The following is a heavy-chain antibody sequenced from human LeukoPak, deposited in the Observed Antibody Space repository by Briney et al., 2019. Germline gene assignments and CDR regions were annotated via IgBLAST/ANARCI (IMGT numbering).Heavy chain of an antibody. Sequence: SVKVSCKASGGTYSGYAISWVGQAPGQGLEWMGGIIPIFGTANYAQKFQGRVTITADKSTSKTYMELSSLRAEDTAVYYCAREKDIVAVPAARGGFDYCGQGTLVTVSS. J-gene: IGHJ4*02. CDR1: GGTYSGYA. CDR3: AREKDIVAVPAARGGFDY. D-gene: IGHD2-2*01. V-gene: IGHV1-69*06. CDR2: IIPIFGTA.